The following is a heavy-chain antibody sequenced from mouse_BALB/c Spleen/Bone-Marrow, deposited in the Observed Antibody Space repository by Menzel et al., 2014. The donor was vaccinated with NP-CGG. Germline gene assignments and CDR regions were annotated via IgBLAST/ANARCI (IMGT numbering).Heavy chain of an antibody. D-gene: IGHD1-2*01. CDR2: INPDSSTI. CDR3: AKNYCYGYVAY. Sequence: EVMLVESGGGLVQPGGSLKLSCAASGFDFSGFWMTWVRQAPGKGLEWIGEINPDSSTINYTPSLKDKFIISRDNAKNTLYLQMSKVRSEDTALYYCAKNYCYGYVAYWGQGTLVTVSA. J-gene: IGHJ3*01. CDR1: GFDFSGFW. V-gene: IGHV4-1*02.